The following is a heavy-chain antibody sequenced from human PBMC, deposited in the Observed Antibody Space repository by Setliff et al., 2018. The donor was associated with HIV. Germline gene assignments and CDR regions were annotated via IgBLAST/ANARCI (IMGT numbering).Heavy chain of an antibody. CDR3: ARLSATTGWPPSYFDS. D-gene: IGHD6-19*01. J-gene: IGHJ4*02. CDR1: GVSITNDNYY. Sequence: SETLSLTCTVSGVSITNDNYYWGWIRQPPGKGLDWIGNIFFTGTIEYNASLSSRVTISVDRSKNQISLTLTSVTAADTAIYYCARLSATTGWPPSYFDSWGQGALGTVS. CDR2: IFFTGTI. V-gene: IGHV4-39*07.